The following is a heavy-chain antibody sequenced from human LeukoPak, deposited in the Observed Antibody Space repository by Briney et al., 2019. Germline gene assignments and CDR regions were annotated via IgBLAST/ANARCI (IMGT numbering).Heavy chain of an antibody. J-gene: IGHJ4*02. Sequence: PSETLSLTCAVYGGSFSGYYWSWIRQPPGKGLEWIGEINHSGSTNYNPSLKSRVTISVDTSKNQFSLKLSSVPAADTAVYYCARGGLTTVVTDYWGQGTLVTVSS. V-gene: IGHV4-34*01. CDR2: INHSGST. CDR3: ARGGLTTVVTDY. D-gene: IGHD4-23*01. CDR1: GGSFSGYY.